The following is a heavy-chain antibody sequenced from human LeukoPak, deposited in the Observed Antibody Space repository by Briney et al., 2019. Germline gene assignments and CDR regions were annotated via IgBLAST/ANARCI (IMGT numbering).Heavy chain of an antibody. V-gene: IGHV3-21*01. Sequence: AGTLRLSCAASGSTFNSYSMNWVRQPPGKGLEWISSISNSSSYIYNADSAKGRFTITKDTANNSLYLQMNSLTADHTAAYYCARGAPGAFDIRGQGTMGTVSS. CDR1: GSTFNSYS. CDR2: ISNSSSYI. J-gene: IGHJ3*02. CDR3: ARGAPGAFDI.